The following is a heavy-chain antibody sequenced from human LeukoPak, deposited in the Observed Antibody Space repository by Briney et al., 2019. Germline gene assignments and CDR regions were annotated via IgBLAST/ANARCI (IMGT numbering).Heavy chain of an antibody. Sequence: GGSLTLSCAASGFAVSSNHMNWVCQAPGKGLEWVSYISSRSSTIYYADSVKGRCTISRDNAKNSLYLQMNSLRAEDTAVYYCARDEGNTGYYYWGQGTLVTVSS. J-gene: IGHJ4*02. CDR1: GFAVSSNH. CDR2: ISSRSSTI. CDR3: ARDEGNTGYYY. D-gene: IGHD3-9*01. V-gene: IGHV3-48*04.